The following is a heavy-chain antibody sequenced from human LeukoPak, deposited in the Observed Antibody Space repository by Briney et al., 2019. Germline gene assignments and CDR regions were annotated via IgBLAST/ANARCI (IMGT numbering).Heavy chain of an antibody. CDR3: ARLLLWFGESNWFDP. CDR1: GGSFSGYY. CDR2: INHSGST. V-gene: IGHV4-34*01. D-gene: IGHD3-10*01. Sequence: SETLSLTCAVYGGSFSGYYWSWIRQPPGKGLEWIGEINHSGSTNYNPSLKSRVTISVDTSKNQFSLKLSSVTAADTAVYYCARLLLWFGESNWFDPWGQGTLVTVSS. J-gene: IGHJ5*02.